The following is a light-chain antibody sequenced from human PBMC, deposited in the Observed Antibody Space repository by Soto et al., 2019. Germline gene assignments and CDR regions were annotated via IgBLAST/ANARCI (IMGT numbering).Light chain of an antibody. Sequence: EIVLTQSPGTLSLSPGERATLSFRASQSVSSNYLAWYQQKSGQAPRLLIYGAFRRATAFPDRFSGSASGIDFTLTISKLEHEDFAVYYCQQYGNSPYAFGQGTELEI. V-gene: IGKV3-20*01. CDR1: QSVSSNY. CDR2: GAF. J-gene: IGKJ2*01. CDR3: QQYGNSPYA.